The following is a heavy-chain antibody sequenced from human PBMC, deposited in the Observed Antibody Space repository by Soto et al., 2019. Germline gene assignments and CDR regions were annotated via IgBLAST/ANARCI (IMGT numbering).Heavy chain of an antibody. D-gene: IGHD2-15*01. J-gene: IGHJ4*02. Sequence: GESLKISCKGSGYSFTSHWIGWVRQMPGKGLEWMGIVYPGDSDTRYSPSFQGQVTISADKSISTAYLQWSSLKASDSAMYYCARRYCSGGACYFFDYWGQGTLVTVSS. CDR1: GYSFTSHW. CDR2: VYPGDSDT. CDR3: ARRYCSGGACYFFDY. V-gene: IGHV5-51*01.